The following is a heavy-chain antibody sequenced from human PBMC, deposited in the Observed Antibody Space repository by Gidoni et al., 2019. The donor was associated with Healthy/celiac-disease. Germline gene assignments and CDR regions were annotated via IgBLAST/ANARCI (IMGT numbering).Heavy chain of an antibody. J-gene: IGHJ6*02. V-gene: IGHV1-46*01. CDR1: GYTFTSYY. CDR3: ARDYSSSWAQNYYYYYGMDV. D-gene: IGHD6-13*01. CDR2: INPSGGST. Sequence: QVQLVQSGAAVKKPGASVQLSCKASGYTFTSYYFHWVRQAPGQGLEWMGIINPSGGSTSYAQKFQGRVTMTRDTSTSTVYRELSSLRSEDTAVYYCARDYSSSWAQNYYYYYGMDVWGQGTTVTVSS.